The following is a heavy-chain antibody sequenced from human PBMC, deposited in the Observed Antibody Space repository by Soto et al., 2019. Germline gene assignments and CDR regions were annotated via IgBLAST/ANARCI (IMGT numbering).Heavy chain of an antibody. Sequence: GGSLRLSCAGSGFIFRNYALNWVRQAPGKGLEWVASITRDGYNKYYADSVKGRFTISRDNSRDTLSLQMTALRTEDSSIYYCTKSSGGSSSVGMDYWGQGTRVTVSS. CDR3: TKSSGGSSSVGMDY. CDR1: GFIFRNYA. J-gene: IGHJ4*02. V-gene: IGHV3-30*04. D-gene: IGHD6-6*01. CDR2: ITRDGYNK.